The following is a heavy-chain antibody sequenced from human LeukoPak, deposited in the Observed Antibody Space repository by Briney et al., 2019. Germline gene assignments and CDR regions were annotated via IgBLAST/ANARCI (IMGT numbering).Heavy chain of an antibody. Sequence: SETLSLTCTVSGGSISSYYWSWLRQPPGKGLEWIGYIYYSGSTNYNPSLKSRVTISVDTSKNQFSLKLSSVTAADTAVYYCARVYDSSGYYEYYFDYWGQGTLVTVSS. D-gene: IGHD3-22*01. CDR1: GGSISSYY. CDR3: ARVYDSSGYYEYYFDY. CDR2: IYYSGST. J-gene: IGHJ4*02. V-gene: IGHV4-59*01.